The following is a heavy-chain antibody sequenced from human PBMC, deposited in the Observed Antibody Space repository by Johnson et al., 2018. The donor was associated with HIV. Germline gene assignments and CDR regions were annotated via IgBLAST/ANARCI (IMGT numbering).Heavy chain of an antibody. CDR1: GFTFSSYG. J-gene: IGHJ3*02. Sequence: VQLVESGGGVVQPGGSLRLSCAASGFTFSSYGMHWVRQAPGKGLEWVAFIQYDGSNKYYVDSVKGRFTISRDNAKNSLYLQMNSLRAEDTAVYYCARAEGLTGRNAFDIWGQGTMVTVSS. CDR3: ARAEGLTGRNAFDI. CDR2: IQYDGSNK. D-gene: IGHD1-20*01. V-gene: IGHV3-30*02.